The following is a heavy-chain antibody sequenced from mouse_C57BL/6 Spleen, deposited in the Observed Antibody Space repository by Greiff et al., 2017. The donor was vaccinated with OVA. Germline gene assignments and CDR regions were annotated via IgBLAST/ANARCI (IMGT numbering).Heavy chain of an antibody. V-gene: IGHV1-55*01. D-gene: IGHD2-2*01. Sequence: QVQLQQPGAELVKPGASVKMSCKASGYTFTSYWITWVKQRPGQGLEWIGDIYPGSGSTNYNEKFKSKATLTVDTSSSTAYMQLSSLTSEDSAVYYCARMCYGYSSFAYWGQGTLVTVSA. CDR2: IYPGSGST. CDR1: GYTFTSYW. J-gene: IGHJ3*01. CDR3: ARMCYGYSSFAY.